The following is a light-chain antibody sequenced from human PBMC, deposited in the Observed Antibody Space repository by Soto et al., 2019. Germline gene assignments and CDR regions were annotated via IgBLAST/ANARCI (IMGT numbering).Light chain of an antibody. V-gene: IGLV2-23*02. CDR2: EVS. CDR1: SSDVGSYNL. Sequence: QSVLTQPASVSGSPGQSITISCTGTSSDVGSYNLVSWYQQHPGKAPKLMIYEVSKRPSGVSNRFSGSKSGNTASLTISGLQAEDEADYYCCPYAGSSPSVYVFGTGTKLTVL. J-gene: IGLJ1*01. CDR3: CPYAGSSPSVYV.